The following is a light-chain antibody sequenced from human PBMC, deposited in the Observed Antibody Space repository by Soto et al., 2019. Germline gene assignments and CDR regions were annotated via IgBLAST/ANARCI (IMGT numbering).Light chain of an antibody. CDR3: QQYDISPYT. Sequence: EIVLTQSPGTLSLSPGERATLSCRARKRISSNYLAWYQQKPGQAPRLLIYGASNRATGIPDRFSGSGSGTDFTLTVSRLETEDFAVYYCQQYDISPYTFGQGTKLEIK. CDR1: KRISSNY. CDR2: GAS. V-gene: IGKV3-20*01. J-gene: IGKJ2*01.